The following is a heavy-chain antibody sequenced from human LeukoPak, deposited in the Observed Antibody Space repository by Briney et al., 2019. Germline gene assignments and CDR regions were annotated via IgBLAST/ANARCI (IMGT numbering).Heavy chain of an antibody. J-gene: IGHJ4*02. CDR1: GFSISTYW. CDR2: INPDGSTT. CDR3: ARQIDGFGEFDYFDY. V-gene: IGHV3-74*01. D-gene: IGHD3-10*01. Sequence: GGSLRLSCAASGFSISTYWIHWVRQAPGKGLVWVSRINPDGSTTYYADSVKGRITISRDNAKNALYLQMNSLRAEDTAVYYCARQIDGFGEFDYFDYWGQGTLVTVSS.